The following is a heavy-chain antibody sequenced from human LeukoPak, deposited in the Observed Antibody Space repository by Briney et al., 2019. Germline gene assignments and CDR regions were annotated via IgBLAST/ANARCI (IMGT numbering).Heavy chain of an antibody. CDR1: GGSISSYY. D-gene: IGHD4/OR15-4a*01. CDR3: ARGRGLSGARYYYYYYMDV. CDR2: IYYSGST. J-gene: IGHJ6*03. Sequence: PSETLSLTCTVSGGSISSYYWGWIRQPPGKGLEWIGYIYYSGSTNYNPSLKSRVTISVDTSKNQSSLKLSSVTAADTAVYYCARGRGLSGARYYYYYYMDVWGKGTTVTVSS. V-gene: IGHV4-59*01.